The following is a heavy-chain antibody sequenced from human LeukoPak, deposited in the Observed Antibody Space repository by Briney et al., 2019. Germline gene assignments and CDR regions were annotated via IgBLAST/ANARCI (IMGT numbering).Heavy chain of an antibody. CDR3: AKGAAIGMIAVAGIDY. Sequence: GGSLRLSCAASGFTFSSYSMNWVRQAPGKGLEWVSSISSSSSYIYYADSVKGRFTISRDKSKNTLYLQMNSLRVEDTAVYYCAKGAAIGMIAVAGIDYWGQGTLVTVSS. V-gene: IGHV3-21*04. CDR1: GFTFSSYS. J-gene: IGHJ4*02. CDR2: ISSSSSYI. D-gene: IGHD6-19*01.